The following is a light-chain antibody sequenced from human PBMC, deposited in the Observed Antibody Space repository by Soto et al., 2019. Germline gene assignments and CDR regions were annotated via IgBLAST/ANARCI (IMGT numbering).Light chain of an antibody. V-gene: IGLV2-14*03. Sequence: QSALTQPASVSGSPGQSITISCTGTSSDVGGYNYVSWYQHHPGKAPKLMIYDVTNRPSGVSNRFSGSKSGNTASLTISGPQAEDEADYYCSSYTSSSIFYVFGTGTKVTVL. CDR3: SSYTSSSIFYV. CDR2: DVT. J-gene: IGLJ1*01. CDR1: SSDVGGYNY.